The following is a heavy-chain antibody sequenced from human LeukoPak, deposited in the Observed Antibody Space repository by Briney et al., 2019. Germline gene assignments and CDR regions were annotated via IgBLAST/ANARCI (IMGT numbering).Heavy chain of an antibody. CDR1: GFTFSDAW. V-gene: IGHV3-7*03. J-gene: IGHJ4*02. CDR3: ARDQDH. CDR2: IKPDGSGK. Sequence: GGSLRLSCATSGFTFSDAWMNWVRQAPGKGLEWVANIKPDGSGKYYVDSVKGRFTISRDNAKNSLYLQMNSLRAEDTAVYYCARDQDHWGQGTLVAVSS.